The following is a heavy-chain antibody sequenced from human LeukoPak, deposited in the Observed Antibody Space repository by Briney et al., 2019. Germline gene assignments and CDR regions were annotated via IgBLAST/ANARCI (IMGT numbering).Heavy chain of an antibody. CDR1: GFTFSSYG. CDR2: IWYDGSNK. Sequence: GRSLRLSCAASGFTFSSYGMHWVRQAPGKGLEWVAVIWYDGSNKYYADSVKGRFTISRDNSKNTLYLQMNSLRAEDTAVYYCARAGGDRVATSTPYNWFDPWGQGSLVTVSS. D-gene: IGHD5-12*01. J-gene: IGHJ5*02. CDR3: ARAGGDRVATSTPYNWFDP. V-gene: IGHV3-33*01.